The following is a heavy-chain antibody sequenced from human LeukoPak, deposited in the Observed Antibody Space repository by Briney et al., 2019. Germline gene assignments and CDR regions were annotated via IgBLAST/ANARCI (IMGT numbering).Heavy chain of an antibody. V-gene: IGHV3-7*01. J-gene: IGHJ3*02. Sequence: AGSLRLSCAASGFTFSSYWMSWVRQAPGKGLEWVANIKQDGSEKYYVDSVKGRFTISRDNAKNSLYLQMNSLRAEDTAVYYCARALYYYDSSGYYYGAFDIWGPGTIVTVSS. CDR2: IKQDGSEK. D-gene: IGHD3-22*01. CDR1: GFTFSSYW. CDR3: ARALYYYDSSGYYYGAFDI.